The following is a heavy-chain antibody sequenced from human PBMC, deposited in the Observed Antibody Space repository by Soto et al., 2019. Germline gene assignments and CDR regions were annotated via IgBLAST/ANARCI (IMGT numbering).Heavy chain of an antibody. V-gene: IGHV1-69*13. CDR2: IIPIFGTA. CDR3: ARVGIVLVPAAITNNWFDP. D-gene: IGHD2-2*02. Sequence: ASVKVSCKASGYTFTTYALSWVRQAPGQGLEWMGGIIPIFGTANYAQKFQGRVTITADESTSTAYMELSSLRSEDTAVYYCARVGIVLVPAAITNNWFDPWGQGTLVTVSS. J-gene: IGHJ5*02. CDR1: GYTFTTYA.